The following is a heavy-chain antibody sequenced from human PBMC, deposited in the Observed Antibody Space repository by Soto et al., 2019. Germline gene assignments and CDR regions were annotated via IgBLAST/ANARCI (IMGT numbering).Heavy chain of an antibody. CDR3: ARPPPGQAPLYPPRLDF. CDR2: LYYTGSN. D-gene: IGHD2-2*02. J-gene: IGHJ4*02. V-gene: IGHV4-34*01. Sequence: SETLSLTCAVYGGSFSGYYWNWIRQPPGKGLEWIAGLYYTGSNFYNPSLKNRVSISVDTSKNQFSLNVYSVTAADTAVYYCARPPPGQAPLYPPRLDFWGQGVKVTVSS. CDR1: GGSFSGYY.